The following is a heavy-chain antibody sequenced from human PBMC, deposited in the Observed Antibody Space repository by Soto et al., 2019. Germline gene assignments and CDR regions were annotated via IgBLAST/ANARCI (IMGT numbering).Heavy chain of an antibody. V-gene: IGHV1-46*01. J-gene: IGHJ5*02. CDR2: INPDDGST. D-gene: IGHD3-10*01. CDR1: ADTFTSYY. CDR3: AKSSGGVGGIIIEGSNWLDP. Sequence: ASVNVPCKAPADTFTSYYIHWVRQAPRHGLEWMGMINPDDGSTRCTQTFQGRLNRTTDTSTSTVYMELTRLRCYVTAVYYCAKSSGGVGGIIIEGSNWLDPWGQGTLVTVSS.